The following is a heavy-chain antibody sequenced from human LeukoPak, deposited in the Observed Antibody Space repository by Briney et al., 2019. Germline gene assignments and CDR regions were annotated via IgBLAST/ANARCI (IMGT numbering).Heavy chain of an antibody. D-gene: IGHD6-13*01. Sequence: GGSLRLSCAASGFTFSSYSMNWVRQAPGKGLEWVSSISSSSSYIYYADSVKGRFTISRDNAKTSLYLQMNSLRAEDTAVYYCARGYSSSWFWDYWGQGTLVTVSS. CDR3: ARGYSSSWFWDY. CDR1: GFTFSSYS. J-gene: IGHJ4*02. V-gene: IGHV3-21*01. CDR2: ISSSSSYI.